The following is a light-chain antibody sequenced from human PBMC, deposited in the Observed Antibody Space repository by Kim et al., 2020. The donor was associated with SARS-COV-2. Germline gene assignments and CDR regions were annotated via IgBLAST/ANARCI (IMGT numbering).Light chain of an antibody. Sequence: SYELTQPPSVSVSPGQTASITCSGDKLGDKFASWYQQRPGQSPVLVIYQHSNRPSGIPERFSGSNSGKTATLTISGTQAMDEADYYCQAWDSSPNWVFGGGTQLTVL. CDR2: QHS. CDR3: QAWDSSPNWV. CDR1: KLGDKF. J-gene: IGLJ3*02. V-gene: IGLV3-1*01.